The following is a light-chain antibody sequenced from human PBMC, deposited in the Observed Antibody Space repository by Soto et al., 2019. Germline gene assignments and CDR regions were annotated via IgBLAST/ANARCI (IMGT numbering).Light chain of an antibody. CDR2: GAS. Sequence: EIQMTQSPSSLSASVGDRVTITCRASQGISNYLAWYQQKPGKVPKLLIYGASTLQSGVPSRLSVSGSGTDFTLIINSLQTEDVATYYGQKYDSAPWTFGQGTKVEI. V-gene: IGKV1-27*01. J-gene: IGKJ1*01. CDR3: QKYDSAPWT. CDR1: QGISNY.